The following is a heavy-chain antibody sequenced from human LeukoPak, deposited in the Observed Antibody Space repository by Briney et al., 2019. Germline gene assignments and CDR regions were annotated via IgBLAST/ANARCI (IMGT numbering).Heavy chain of an antibody. J-gene: IGHJ4*02. Sequence: GGSLRLSCAASGFTFSSFGIHWVRQAPGKGLEWVAFIQYDGNEKYYADSVRGRFTISRDNSKRTVSLEMNRLRTDDTALYYCSKESITMIVVGLYYFDYWGQGTLVTVSS. V-gene: IGHV3-30*02. CDR3: SKESITMIVVGLYYFDY. CDR2: IQYDGNEK. CDR1: GFTFSSFG. D-gene: IGHD3-22*01.